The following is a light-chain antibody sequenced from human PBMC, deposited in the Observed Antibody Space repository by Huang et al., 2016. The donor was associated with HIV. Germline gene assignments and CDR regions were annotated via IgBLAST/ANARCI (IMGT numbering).Light chain of an antibody. Sequence: EVVLTQSPATLSLSPEELATLACRASQRVSNYVAWYRQKPGQAPRHLIYDSSNRDTGIPARFSGSGSGTEFTLTISSLEPEDFALYFCQQRNSWPPTFGGETKVGIK. CDR1: QRVSNY. CDR2: DSS. CDR3: QQRNSWPPT. J-gene: IGKJ4*01. V-gene: IGKV3-11*01.